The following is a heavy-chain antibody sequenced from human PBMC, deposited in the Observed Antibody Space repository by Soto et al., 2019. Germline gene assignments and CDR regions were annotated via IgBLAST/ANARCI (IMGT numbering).Heavy chain of an antibody. V-gene: IGHV4-39*01. Sequence: PVKWLEFIGSIYSSGSTYYNTSLKTRVTLSVDTSKNQFTLKLSSVTDADTAVYYCARHVQSEGSTRCSFPVSAIRLNRTSDL. CDR3: ARHVQSEGSTRCSFPVSAIRLNRTSDL. CDR2: IYSSGST. D-gene: IGHD6-13*01. J-gene: IGHJ2*01.